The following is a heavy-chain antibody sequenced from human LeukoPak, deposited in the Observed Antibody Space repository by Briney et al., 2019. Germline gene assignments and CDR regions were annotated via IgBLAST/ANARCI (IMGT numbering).Heavy chain of an antibody. V-gene: IGHV3-30*18. J-gene: IGHJ3*01. CDR2: ISYDGSNK. CDR3: AKFFTGEYVRAFDV. CDR1: GFTFSSYA. Sequence: GGSLRLSCAASGFTFSSYAMHWVRQTPGKGLEWVAVISYDGSNKYYADSVKGRFTISRDNSKSTLYLQMNSLRAEDTAVYYCAKFFTGEYVRAFDVWGQGTMVTVSS. D-gene: IGHD3-10*02.